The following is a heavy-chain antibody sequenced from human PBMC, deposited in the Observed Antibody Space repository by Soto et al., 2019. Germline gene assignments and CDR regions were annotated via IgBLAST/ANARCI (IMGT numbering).Heavy chain of an antibody. D-gene: IGHD4-17*01. Sequence: EVQLLESGGGLVEPGGSLRLSCTASGFTFSSYAMSWVRQAPGKGLEWVSGISGGGGSSYYADSVKGRFTISRDNSKNALHLQMNSLGAEDTAVYYCAKESAADFGDYCDSWGQGTLVSVSS. V-gene: IGHV3-23*01. CDR1: GFTFSSYA. CDR3: AKESAADFGDYCDS. J-gene: IGHJ4*02. CDR2: ISGGGGSS.